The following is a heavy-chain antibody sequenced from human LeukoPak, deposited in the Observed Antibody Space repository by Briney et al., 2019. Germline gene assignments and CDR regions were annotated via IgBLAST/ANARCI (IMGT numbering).Heavy chain of an antibody. CDR1: GFTFSDYY. CDR3: ARGYCSGGSCRDDDAFDI. J-gene: IGHJ3*02. V-gene: IGHV3-30*03. Sequence: GGSLRLSCAASGFTFSDYYLGWVRQPPGRGLEWVAVISYDGSNKYYADSVKGRFTISRDNSKNTLYLQMNSLRAEDTAVYYCARGYCSGGSCRDDDAFDIWGQGTMVTVSS. CDR2: ISYDGSNK. D-gene: IGHD2-15*01.